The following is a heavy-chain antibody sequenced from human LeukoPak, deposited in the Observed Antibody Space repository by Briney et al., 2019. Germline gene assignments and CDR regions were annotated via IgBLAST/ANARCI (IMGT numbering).Heavy chain of an antibody. V-gene: IGHV3-30*18. CDR1: GFTLSSYG. D-gene: IGHD6-13*01. CDR3: AKEVGAAAGTDNTFDY. Sequence: PGRSLRLSCAASGFTLSSYGMHWVRQAPGKGLEWVAVISYDGSNKYYADSVKGRFTISRDNSKNTLYLQMNSLRAEDTAVYYCAKEVGAAAGTDNTFDYWGQGTLVTVSS. CDR2: ISYDGSNK. J-gene: IGHJ4*02.